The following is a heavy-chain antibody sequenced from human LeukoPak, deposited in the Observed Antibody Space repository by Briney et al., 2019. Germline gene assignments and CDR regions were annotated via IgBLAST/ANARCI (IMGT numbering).Heavy chain of an antibody. CDR2: IKQDGSEK. CDR3: AGGTGFIIKD. D-gene: IGHD3-9*01. Sequence: SLRLSXXASXFTFSLYWMNWVRRAPGKGLEWVANIKQDGSEKNYVDSVKGRFTISRDNAKNSLYLQMNNLRVEDTAMYYCAGGTGFIIKDWGQGTLVTVSS. CDR1: XFTFSLYW. V-gene: IGHV3-7*03. J-gene: IGHJ4*02.